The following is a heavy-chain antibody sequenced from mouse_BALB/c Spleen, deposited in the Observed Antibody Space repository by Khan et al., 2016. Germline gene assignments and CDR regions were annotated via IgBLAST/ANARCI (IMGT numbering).Heavy chain of an antibody. V-gene: IGHV3-2*02. D-gene: IGHD1-1*01. Sequence: EVQLQESGPGLVKPSQSLSLTCTVTGYSITSDYAWNWIRQFPGTKLEWRGYISYTGSTTYNQSPKIRISITRDTSKNQCFLQLNSVTTEDTATYCCARWVLRGFAYWGQGTLVTVSA. CDR2: ISYTGST. J-gene: IGHJ3*01. CDR1: GYSITSDYA. CDR3: ARWVLRGFAY.